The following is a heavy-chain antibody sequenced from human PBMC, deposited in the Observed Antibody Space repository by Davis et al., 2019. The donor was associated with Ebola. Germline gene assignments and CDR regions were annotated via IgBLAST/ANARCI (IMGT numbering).Heavy chain of an antibody. CDR3: ARGYNWNDGFDY. Sequence: SETLSLTCTVSGGSISSGDYYWSWIRQPPGKGLEWIGYIYYSGLTYYNPSLKSRVTISVDRSKNQFSLKLSSVTAADTAVYYCARGYNWNDGFDYWGQGTLVTISS. V-gene: IGHV4-30-4*01. CDR1: GGSISSGDYY. CDR2: IYYSGLT. D-gene: IGHD1-1*01. J-gene: IGHJ4*02.